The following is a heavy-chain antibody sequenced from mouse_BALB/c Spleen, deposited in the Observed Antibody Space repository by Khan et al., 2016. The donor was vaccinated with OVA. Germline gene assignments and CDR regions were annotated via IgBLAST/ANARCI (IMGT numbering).Heavy chain of an antibody. Sequence: EVELVESGGGLVQPGGSLRLSCATSGFTFTDYYMTWVRQPPGEALEWLGFIANKADGYRTEYSASVKGRFTFSRDTSQNILYLQMTTLRPEDSGTYYCARDQVGSYFHYGGQGTTLTVSS. CDR2: IANKADGYRT. D-gene: IGHD4-1*02. J-gene: IGHJ2*01. CDR1: GFTFTDYY. V-gene: IGHV7-3*02. CDR3: ARDQVGSYFHY.